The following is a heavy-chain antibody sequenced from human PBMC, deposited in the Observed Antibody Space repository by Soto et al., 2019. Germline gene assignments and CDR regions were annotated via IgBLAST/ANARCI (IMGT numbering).Heavy chain of an antibody. CDR3: ARRYSSAFDI. D-gene: IGHD6-13*01. J-gene: IGHJ3*02. V-gene: IGHV4-39*01. CDR1: SVSISSYGYY. CDR2: ISYSGST. Sequence: PSEILSLTCTVSSVSISSYGYYWGWIRQPPGKGLEWIGIISYSGSTYYSPSLKSRVTISADTSKNQFSLRLSSVTAADTAVYYCARRYSSAFDIWGQGTMVNVSS.